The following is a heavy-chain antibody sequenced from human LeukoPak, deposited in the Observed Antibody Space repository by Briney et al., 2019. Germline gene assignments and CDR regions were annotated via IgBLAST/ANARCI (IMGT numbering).Heavy chain of an antibody. CDR2: IIPILGIA. D-gene: IGHD3-10*01. CDR3: ARDGYYGSGSYSP. V-gene: IGHV1-69*04. Sequence: SVKVSCKASGGTFSSYAISWVRQAPGQGLEWMGRIIPILGIANYAQKFQGRVTITADKSTSTAYMELSSLRSEDTAVHYCARDGYYGSGSYSPWGQGTLVTVSS. CDR1: GGTFSSYA. J-gene: IGHJ5*02.